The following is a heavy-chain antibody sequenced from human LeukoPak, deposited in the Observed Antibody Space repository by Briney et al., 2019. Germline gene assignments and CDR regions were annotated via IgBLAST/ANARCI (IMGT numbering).Heavy chain of an antibody. J-gene: IGHJ4*02. CDR1: GFTFNNYW. V-gene: IGHV3-7*01. CDR3: VRDARGGHNDY. CDR2: IREDGSEK. Sequence: QAGRSLRLSCVASGFTFNNYWMSWVRQAPGKGLEWVANIREDGSEKKYVDSVKGRFSISRDNAKKSLFLQMNSLRVEDTAVYYCVRDARGGHNDYWGQGTQVTVSS. D-gene: IGHD1-1*01.